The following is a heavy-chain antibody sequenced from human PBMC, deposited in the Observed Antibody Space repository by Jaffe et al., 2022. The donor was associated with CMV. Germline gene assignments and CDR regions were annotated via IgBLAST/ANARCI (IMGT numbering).Heavy chain of an antibody. D-gene: IGHD4-17*01. V-gene: IGHV5-10-1*03. J-gene: IGHJ2*01. Sequence: EVQLVQSGAEVKKPGESLRISCKGSGYSFTSYWISWVRQMPGKGLEWMGRIDPSDSYTNYSPSFQGHVTISADKSISTAYLQWSSLKASDTAMYYCARPAYDYGGNSHWYFDLWGRGTLVTVSS. CDR2: IDPSDSYT. CDR3: ARPAYDYGGNSHWYFDL. CDR1: GYSFTSYW.